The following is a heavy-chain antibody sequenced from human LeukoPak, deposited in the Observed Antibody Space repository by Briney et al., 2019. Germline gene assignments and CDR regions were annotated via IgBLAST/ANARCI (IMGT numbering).Heavy chain of an antibody. J-gene: IGHJ4*02. D-gene: IGHD4-17*01. V-gene: IGHV3-21*01. CDR1: GFTFSSYS. Sequence: GGSLRLSCAASGFTFSSYSMNWVRQAPGKGLEWVSSISSSSSYIYYADSVKGRFTISRDNAKNSLYLRMNSLRAEDTAVYYCARDRALKYGDYSGFDYWGQGTLVTVSS. CDR2: ISSSSSYI. CDR3: ARDRALKYGDYSGFDY.